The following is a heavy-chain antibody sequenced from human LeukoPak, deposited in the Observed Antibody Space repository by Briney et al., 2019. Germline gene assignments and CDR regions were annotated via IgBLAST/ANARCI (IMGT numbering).Heavy chain of an antibody. J-gene: IGHJ4*02. CDR2: IYSGGST. D-gene: IGHD3-10*01. CDR1: GFTFSSYE. Sequence: QPGGSLRLSCAASGFTFSSYEMNWVRQAPGKGLEWVSVIYSGGSTYYADSVKGRFTISRDNSKSTLYLQMNSLRAEDTAVYYCARGHGSRNFDYWGQGTLVTVSS. V-gene: IGHV3-66*01. CDR3: ARGHGSRNFDY.